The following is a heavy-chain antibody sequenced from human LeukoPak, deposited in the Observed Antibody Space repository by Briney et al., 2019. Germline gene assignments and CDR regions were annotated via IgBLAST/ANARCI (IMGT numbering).Heavy chain of an antibody. V-gene: IGHV3-23*01. Sequence: GGSLRLSCAASGFTFSSYAMSWVRQAPGKGLEWVSAIRNSGSDTYYPDSVRGRFTISRDNSKNTLSLQMNSLRAEDTAIYYCAKVVTSGSYYYFDFWGRGTLVTVSS. CDR1: GFTFSSYA. CDR3: AKVVTSGSYYYFDF. D-gene: IGHD1-26*01. J-gene: IGHJ4*02. CDR2: IRNSGSDT.